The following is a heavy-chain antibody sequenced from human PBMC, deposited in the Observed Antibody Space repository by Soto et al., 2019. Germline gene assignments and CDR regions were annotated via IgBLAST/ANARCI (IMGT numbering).Heavy chain of an antibody. CDR2: IYHSGSN. CDR3: AAGGGLPRYY. Sequence: QLQLQESGSGLVKTSQTLSLTCAVSGGSISSGGYSWSWIRQPPGKGLEWIGYIYHSGSNYYNPSLKSRVTISVARSKNQFSLKLSSVTDADTAVYYCAAGGGLPRYYWGQLTLVTVSS. CDR1: GGSISSGGYS. J-gene: IGHJ4*02. V-gene: IGHV4-30-2*01. D-gene: IGHD5-12*01.